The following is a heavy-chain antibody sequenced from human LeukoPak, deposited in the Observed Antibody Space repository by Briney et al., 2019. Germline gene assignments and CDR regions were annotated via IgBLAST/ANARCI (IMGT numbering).Heavy chain of an antibody. V-gene: IGHV3-21*01. CDR1: GFTFSTYA. J-gene: IGHJ4*02. Sequence: GGSLRLSCAASGFTFSTYAMHWVRQAPGKGLEWVSSISSGSNYIYYADSVKGRFTISRDNAKNSLYLQMNSLRAEDTAMYYCARDWGNWDFDYWGQGTLVTVSS. CDR2: ISSGSNYI. D-gene: IGHD1-1*01. CDR3: ARDWGNWDFDY.